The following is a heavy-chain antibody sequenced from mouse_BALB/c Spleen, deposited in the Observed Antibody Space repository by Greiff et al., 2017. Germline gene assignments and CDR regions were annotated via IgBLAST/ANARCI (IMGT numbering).Heavy chain of an antibody. CDR2: ISSGGST. V-gene: IGHV5-6-5*01. Sequence: EVQLVESGGGLVKPGGSLKLSCAASGFTFSSYAMSWVRQTPEKRLEWVASISSGGSTYYPDSVKGRFTISRDNARNILYLRMSSMRSEDTAMYYCARGTPLRSFDYWGQGTTLTVSS. CDR3: ARGTPLRSFDY. D-gene: IGHD1-1*01. CDR1: GFTFSSYA. J-gene: IGHJ2*01.